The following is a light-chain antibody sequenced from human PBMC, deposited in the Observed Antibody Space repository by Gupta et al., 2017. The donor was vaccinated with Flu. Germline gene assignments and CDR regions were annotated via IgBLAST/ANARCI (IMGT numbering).Light chain of an antibody. CDR3: QQYYSTPYS. CDR1: QSVLYSSNNKNY. CDR2: WAS. Sequence: DLVMTQSPDSLAVSLGERATINCKSSQSVLYSSNNKNYLAWYQQKPGQPPKLLIYWASTRESGVPDRFSGSGSGTDFTLTISSLQAEDVAVYYCQQYYSTPYSFGQGTKLAIK. V-gene: IGKV4-1*01. J-gene: IGKJ2*03.